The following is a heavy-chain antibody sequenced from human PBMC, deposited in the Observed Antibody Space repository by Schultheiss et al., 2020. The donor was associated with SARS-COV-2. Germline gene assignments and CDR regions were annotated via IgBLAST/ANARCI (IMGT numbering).Heavy chain of an antibody. D-gene: IGHD3-16*01. CDR1: GYTFTSYD. CDR2: MNPNSGNT. Sequence: ASVKVSCKASGYTFTSYDINWVRQATGQGLEWMGWMNPNSGNTGYAQKFQGRVTMTRNTSISTAYMELSSLRSEDTAVYYCARVGGGGYYYYYGMDVWGQGTTVTVSS. CDR3: ARVGGGGYYYYYGMDV. J-gene: IGHJ6*02. V-gene: IGHV1-8*01.